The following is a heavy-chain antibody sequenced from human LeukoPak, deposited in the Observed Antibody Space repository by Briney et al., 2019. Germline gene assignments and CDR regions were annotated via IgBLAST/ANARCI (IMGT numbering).Heavy chain of an antibody. Sequence: ASVKVSCKASGYTFTGHYIHWVRQAPGQGLEWMAIINPSGGSTTYAQEFQGRVTMTRDTSTSTVYMELSSLRSEDTAVYYCASHRSGWQQTYFDYWGQGTLVTVSS. CDR3: ASHRSGWQQTYFDY. J-gene: IGHJ4*02. CDR1: GYTFTGHY. CDR2: INPSGGST. D-gene: IGHD6-25*01. V-gene: IGHV1-46*01.